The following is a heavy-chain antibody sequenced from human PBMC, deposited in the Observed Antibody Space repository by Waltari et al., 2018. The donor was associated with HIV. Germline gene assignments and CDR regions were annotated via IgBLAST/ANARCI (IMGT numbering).Heavy chain of an antibody. D-gene: IGHD5-12*01. CDR2: IYHSGST. J-gene: IGHJ3*02. CDR1: GGSITSRDW. Sequence: QVQLQESGPGLVRPSGTLSLTCAVSGGSITSRDWWSWVRQPPGKGLEWVGEIYHSGSTHSNPSLKSRVTISADESKSQFSLRLSSVTAADTAMYYCARQQGYDAFEIWGQGTMVTVSS. CDR3: ARQQGYDAFEI. V-gene: IGHV4-4*02.